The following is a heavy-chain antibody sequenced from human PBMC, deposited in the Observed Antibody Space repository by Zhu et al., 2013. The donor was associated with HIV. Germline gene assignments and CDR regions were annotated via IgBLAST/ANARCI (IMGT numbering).Heavy chain of an antibody. CDR3: VGPHYDSSGYYRGDAFDI. CDR2: IIPIFGTA. J-gene: IGHJ3*02. V-gene: IGHV1-69*01. Sequence: QVQLVQSGAEVKKPGSSVKVSCKASGGTFSSYAISWVRQAPGQGLEWMGGIIPIFGTANYAQKFQGRVTITADESTSTAYMELSSLRSEDTAVYYCVGPHYDSSGYYRGDAFDIWGQGTMVTVSS. CDR1: GGTFSSYA. D-gene: IGHD3-22*01.